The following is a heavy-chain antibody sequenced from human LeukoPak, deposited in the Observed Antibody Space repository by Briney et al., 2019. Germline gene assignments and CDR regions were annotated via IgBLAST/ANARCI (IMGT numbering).Heavy chain of an antibody. V-gene: IGHV1-24*01. D-gene: IGHD6-13*01. J-gene: IGHJ4*02. CDR3: ARGGAAGIDFENDY. CDR2: FDPEDGET. CDR1: GYTLTELS. Sequence: GASVKVSCKVSGYTLTELSMHWVRQAPGKGLEWMGGFDPEDGETIYAQKFQGRVTMTEDTSTDTAYMELSRLRSDDTAVYYCARGGAAGIDFENDYWGQGTLVTVSS.